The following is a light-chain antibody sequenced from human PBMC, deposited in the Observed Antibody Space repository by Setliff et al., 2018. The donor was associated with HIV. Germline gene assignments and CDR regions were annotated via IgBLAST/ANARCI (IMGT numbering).Light chain of an antibody. Sequence: EIVLTQSPDILSLSPGERATLSCRASQSVSSSFIAWYQQHPGQAPRLLIYGASSTATGIPDRFSGSGSERDFTLIISRLEPEDFAVYYCQHYLSSPTFGQGTKVDIK. CDR1: QSVSSSF. V-gene: IGKV3-20*01. CDR2: GAS. J-gene: IGKJ1*01. CDR3: QHYLSSPT.